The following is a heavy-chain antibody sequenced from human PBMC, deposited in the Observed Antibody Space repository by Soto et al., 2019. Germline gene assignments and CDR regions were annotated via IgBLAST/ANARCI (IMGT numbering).Heavy chain of an antibody. CDR2: IRSKAYGGTT. D-gene: IGHD3-9*01. CDR3: TRARYDILTGNYYFDY. J-gene: IGHJ4*02. CDR1: GFTFGDYA. Sequence: GGSLRLSCTASGFTFGDYAMSWFRQAPGKGLEWVGFIRSKAYGGTTEYAASVKGRFTISRDDSKSIAYLQMNSLKTEDTAVYYCTRARYDILTGNYYFDYWGQGTLVTVSS. V-gene: IGHV3-49*03.